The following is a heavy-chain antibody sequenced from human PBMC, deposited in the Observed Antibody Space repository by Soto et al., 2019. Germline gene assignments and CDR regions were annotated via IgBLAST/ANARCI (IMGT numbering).Heavy chain of an antibody. CDR3: ARDPGGSCYFCMDV. D-gene: IGHD2-15*01. CDR2: IWYDGSNK. V-gene: IGHV3-33*01. Sequence: QVQLVESGGGVVQPGRSLRLSCEASGFTFSSYGMHWVRQAPGKGLEWVAVIWYDGSNKYYADSVKGRFTISRDNSKNTLYLQMNSLRAEDTAVYYCARDPGGSCYFCMDVWGQGTTVTVSS. J-gene: IGHJ6*02. CDR1: GFTFSSYG.